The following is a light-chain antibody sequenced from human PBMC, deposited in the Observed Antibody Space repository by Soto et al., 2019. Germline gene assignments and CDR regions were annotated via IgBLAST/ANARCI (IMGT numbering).Light chain of an antibody. Sequence: QSVLTQPPSVSGAPGQRVTISCTGSSSNIGAGYDVHWYQQLPGTAPKLLIYGNSNRPSGAPDRFSGSKSGTSASLAITGLQAEDEADYYCQSYDSSLSGSSVFGTGTKLTVL. CDR1: SSNIGAGYD. CDR2: GNS. V-gene: IGLV1-40*01. J-gene: IGLJ1*01. CDR3: QSYDSSLSGSSV.